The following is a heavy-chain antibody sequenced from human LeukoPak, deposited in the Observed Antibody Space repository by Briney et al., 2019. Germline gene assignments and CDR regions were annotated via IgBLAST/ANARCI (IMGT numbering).Heavy chain of an antibody. CDR2: ISSSSSYI. V-gene: IGHV3-21*01. D-gene: IGHD4-17*01. Sequence: GGSLRLSCAASGFTFSSYSMNWVRQAPGKGLERVSSISSSSSYIYYADSVKGRFTISRDNAKNSLYLQMNSLRAEDTAVYYCARDQVHPRYGDYAVLYDYWGQGTLVTVSS. CDR1: GFTFSSYS. CDR3: ARDQVHPRYGDYAVLYDY. J-gene: IGHJ4*02.